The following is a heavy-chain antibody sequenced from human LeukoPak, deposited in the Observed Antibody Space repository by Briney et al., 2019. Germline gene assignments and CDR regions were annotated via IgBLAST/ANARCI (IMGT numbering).Heavy chain of an antibody. Sequence: SETLSLTCTISGGSISSSCYYWGWIRQPPGKGLEWIGSIYYSGSTYYNPSLKSRVTISVDTSKNQFSLKLSSVTAADTAVYYCARHVLVLRFLEWPPHGFDYWGQGTLVTVSS. CDR1: GGSISSSCYY. V-gene: IGHV4-39*01. CDR2: IYYSGST. D-gene: IGHD3-3*01. CDR3: ARHVLVLRFLEWPPHGFDY. J-gene: IGHJ4*02.